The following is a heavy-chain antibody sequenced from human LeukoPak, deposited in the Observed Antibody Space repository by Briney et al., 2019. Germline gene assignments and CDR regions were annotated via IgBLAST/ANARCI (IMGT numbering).Heavy chain of an antibody. CDR3: ARAPEPMTKLYYYYGMDV. V-gene: IGHV1-69*13. CDR1: GGTFSSYA. D-gene: IGHD1-14*01. J-gene: IGHJ6*02. CDR2: IIPIFGTA. Sequence: SVRVSCKASGGTFSSYAISWVRQAPGQGLEWMGGIIPIFGTANYAQKFQGRVTITADESTSTAYMELSSLRSEDTAVYYCARAPEPMTKLYYYYGMDVWGQGTTVTVSS.